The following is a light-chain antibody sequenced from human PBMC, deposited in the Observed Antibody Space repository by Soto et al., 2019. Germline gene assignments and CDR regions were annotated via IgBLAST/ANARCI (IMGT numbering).Light chain of an antibody. J-gene: IGKJ1*01. V-gene: IGKV3-20*01. Sequence: EIVLTQSPGTLSLFPGERVTLSCRASQSISSSYLAWYQLKPGQAPRLLIYGASSRATGIPDRFSGAGSATDFTLTISRLEPEDFAVYYCHQYGSAPAWTFGQGTKVEIK. CDR2: GAS. CDR1: QSISSSY. CDR3: HQYGSAPAWT.